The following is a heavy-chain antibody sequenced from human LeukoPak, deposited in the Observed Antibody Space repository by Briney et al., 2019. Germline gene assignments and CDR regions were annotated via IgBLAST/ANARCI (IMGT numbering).Heavy chain of an antibody. CDR1: GYTFTSYD. Sequence: ALVKVSCKASGYTFTSYDINWVRQATGQGLEWMGWMNPNSGNTGYAQKFQGRVTMTRNTSISTAYMELSSLRSEDTAVYYCVRSGYSYGLRAFDIWGQGTMVTVSS. CDR3: VRSGYSYGLRAFDI. J-gene: IGHJ3*02. D-gene: IGHD5-18*01. V-gene: IGHV1-8*01. CDR2: MNPNSGNT.